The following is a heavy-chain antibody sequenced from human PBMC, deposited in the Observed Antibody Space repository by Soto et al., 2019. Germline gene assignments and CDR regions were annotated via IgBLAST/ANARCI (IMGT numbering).Heavy chain of an antibody. D-gene: IGHD3-10*01. CDR2: IYYSGST. CDR3: AFEAWDGSNYYGSWSYYLSWFDP. CDR1: GGSISSSSYY. Sequence: QLQLQESGPGLVKPSETLSLTCTVSGGSISSSSYYWGWIRQPPGTGLEWIGSIYYSGSTYYNPSLMSRVTIYVDTSKSQFSLQLGSVTAADTAVYYCAFEAWDGSNYYGSWSYYLSWFDPWGQGTLVPVSS. J-gene: IGHJ5*02. V-gene: IGHV4-39*01.